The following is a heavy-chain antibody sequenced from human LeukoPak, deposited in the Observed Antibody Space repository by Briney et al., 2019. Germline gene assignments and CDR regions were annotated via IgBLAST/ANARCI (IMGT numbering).Heavy chain of an antibody. CDR2: INTDGSST. J-gene: IGHJ4*02. Sequence: PGGSLRLSCAASGFSFSSYWMHWVRQAPGKGLVWVSRINTDGSSTYYADSVKGRFTISRDNAKNTLYLQMNSLRAEDTAVYYCAKRGAEVGATVAPGDYWGQGTLVTVSS. V-gene: IGHV3-74*01. CDR1: GFSFSSYW. D-gene: IGHD1-26*01. CDR3: AKRGAEVGATVAPGDY.